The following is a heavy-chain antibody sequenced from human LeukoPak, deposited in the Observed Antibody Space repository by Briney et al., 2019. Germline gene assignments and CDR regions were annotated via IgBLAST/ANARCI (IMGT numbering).Heavy chain of an antibody. CDR3: ARSSGYYHDAFDI. CDR2: IKSDGSST. J-gene: IGHJ3*02. V-gene: IGHV3-74*01. CDR1: GFTFSSYG. D-gene: IGHD3-22*01. Sequence: TGGSLRLSCAASGFTFSSYGMHWVRQAPGKGLVWVSRIKSDGSSTSYADSVKGRFTISRDNAKNTLYLQMNSLRAEDTAVYYCARSSGYYHDAFDIWGQGTMVTVSS.